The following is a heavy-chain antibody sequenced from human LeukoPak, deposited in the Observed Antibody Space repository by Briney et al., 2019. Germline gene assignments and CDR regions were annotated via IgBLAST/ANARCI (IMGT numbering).Heavy chain of an antibody. J-gene: IGHJ6*03. Sequence: GEYLKISCKGSGYSFTSYWIGWVRQMPGKGLEWMGIIYPGDSDTRYSPSFQGQVTISADKSISTAYLQWSSLKASDTAMYYCARLPYYDFWSGYYARGYYYYYYYMDVWGKGTTVTVSS. CDR1: GYSFTSYW. D-gene: IGHD3-3*01. V-gene: IGHV5-51*01. CDR3: ARLPYYDFWSGYYARGYYYYYYYMDV. CDR2: IYPGDSDT.